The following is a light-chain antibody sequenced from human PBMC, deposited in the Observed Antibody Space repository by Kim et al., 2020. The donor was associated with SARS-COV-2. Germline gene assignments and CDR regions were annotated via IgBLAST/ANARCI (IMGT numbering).Light chain of an antibody. Sequence: SVGDRVTITCRASQSISSWLAWYQQKPGKAPKLLIYKASSLESGVPSRFGGSGSGTEFTLTISSLQPDDFATYYCQQYNSYSSWTFGQGTKVDIK. V-gene: IGKV1-5*03. J-gene: IGKJ1*01. CDR1: QSISSW. CDR3: QQYNSYSSWT. CDR2: KAS.